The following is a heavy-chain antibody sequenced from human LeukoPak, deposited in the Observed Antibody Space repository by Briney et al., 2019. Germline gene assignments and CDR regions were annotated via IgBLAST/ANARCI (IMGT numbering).Heavy chain of an antibody. V-gene: IGHV4-4*02. CDR2: IYHSGST. CDR3: ARDLGYCTNGVCHTRFDY. D-gene: IGHD2-8*01. J-gene: IGHJ4*02. Sequence: SETLSLTCAVSGGSISSSNWWSWVRQPPGKGLEWIGEIYHSGSTNYNPSLKSRVTISVDKSKNQFSLKLSSVTAADTAVYYCARDLGYCTNGVCHTRFDYWGQGTLVAVSS. CDR1: GGSISSSNW.